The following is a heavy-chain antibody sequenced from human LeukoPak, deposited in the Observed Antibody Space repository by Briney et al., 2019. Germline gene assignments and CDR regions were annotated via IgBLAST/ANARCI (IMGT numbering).Heavy chain of an antibody. D-gene: IGHD3-3*01. CDR2: INPNSGGT. Sequence: ASVKVSCKASGYTFPGYYMHWVRQAPGQGLGWMGWINPNSGGTNYAQKFQGRVTMTRDTSISTAYMELSRLRSDDTAVYYCARDDHYYDFWSGYFYYMDVWGKGTTVTVSS. V-gene: IGHV1-2*02. CDR3: ARDDHYYDFWSGYFYYMDV. J-gene: IGHJ6*03. CDR1: GYTFPGYY.